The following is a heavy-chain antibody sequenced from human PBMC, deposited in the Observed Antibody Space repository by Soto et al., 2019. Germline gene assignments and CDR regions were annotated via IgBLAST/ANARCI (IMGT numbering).Heavy chain of an antibody. D-gene: IGHD2-2*02. CDR2: IYNSGRS. CDR3: ASSQLYRMDV. V-gene: IGHV4-31*01. CDR1: GGSLNSTSYS. Sequence: SETLSLTYSVSGGSLNSTSYSWTWVRQHPGKGLEWIGHIYNSGRSYYDPSLRTQVTLTIDTSKNQFSLKLTSVTAADTAVYYCASSQLYRMDVCGKRTTATVSA. J-gene: IGHJ6*04.